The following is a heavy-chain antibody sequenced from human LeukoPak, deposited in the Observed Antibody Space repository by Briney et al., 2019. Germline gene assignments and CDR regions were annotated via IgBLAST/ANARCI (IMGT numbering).Heavy chain of an antibody. J-gene: IGHJ4*02. V-gene: IGHV3-11*04. Sequence: GGSLRLSCAASGFTFSDYHMAWIRQAPGKGLEWVSYISRSISTIKYADSVKGRFTISRDNANNSLYLQMNSLRAEDTAVYYCARSAINGFWNGYYHVDSWGQGTLVTVSS. D-gene: IGHD3-3*01. CDR1: GFTFSDYH. CDR3: ARSAINGFWNGYYHVDS. CDR2: ISRSISTI.